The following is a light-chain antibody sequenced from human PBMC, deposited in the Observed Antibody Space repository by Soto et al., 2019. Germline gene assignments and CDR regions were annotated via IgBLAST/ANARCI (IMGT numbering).Light chain of an antibody. CDR3: QQYNNWPGT. CDR1: QSVSSN. J-gene: IGKJ1*01. Sequence: DILMTQSPATLSLSPGGRATLSCRASQSVSSNLAWYQQKPGQAPRLLIQRASTRATGIPARFSGSGSGTEFTLTISSLQSEDFAVYLCQQYNNWPGTFGQGTRWIS. V-gene: IGKV3-15*01. CDR2: RAS.